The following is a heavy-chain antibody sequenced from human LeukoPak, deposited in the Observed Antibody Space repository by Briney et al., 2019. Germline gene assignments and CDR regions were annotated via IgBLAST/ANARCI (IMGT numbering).Heavy chain of an antibody. CDR1: GFIVSTNY. CDR2: IYSGGNT. D-gene: IGHD6-19*01. CDR3: ARGEYGSGWYRD. Sequence: GGSLRLSCVASGFIVSTNYMSWVRQAPGKGLEWVSLIYSGGNTNYADSVKGRLTFSRDNSDNTLYLQMNSLRVEDTAVYYCARGEYGSGWYRDWGQGTLVTVSS. J-gene: IGHJ4*02. V-gene: IGHV3-53*01.